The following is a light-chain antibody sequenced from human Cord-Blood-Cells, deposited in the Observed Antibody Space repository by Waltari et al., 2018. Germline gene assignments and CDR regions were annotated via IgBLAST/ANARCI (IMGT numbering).Light chain of an antibody. CDR2: GAS. Sequence: EIVLTQSPGTLSLSPGERATLSCRASQSVSSSYLAWYQQKPGQAPRLLIYGASSSATGIPDRFSGRGSGTDFTLTISRLEPEDFAVYYCQQYGSSPRTFGQGTKVEIK. V-gene: IGKV3-20*01. CDR1: QSVSSSY. CDR3: QQYGSSPRT. J-gene: IGKJ1*01.